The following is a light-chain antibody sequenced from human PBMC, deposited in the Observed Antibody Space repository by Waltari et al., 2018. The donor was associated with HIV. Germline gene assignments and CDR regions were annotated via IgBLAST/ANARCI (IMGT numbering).Light chain of an antibody. CDR2: DVS. CDR1: SRHVGGYNY. V-gene: IGLV2-11*01. Sequence: QSALTQPRSVSGSPGQSVTISCTGTSRHVGGYNYVSWYQQHPGKAPKLMSYDVSKRPSGVPYRFAGAKSGNTASLTISGLQAEDEAEYYCCSYAGSYTYVFGTGTKVTVL. J-gene: IGLJ1*01. CDR3: CSYAGSYTYV.